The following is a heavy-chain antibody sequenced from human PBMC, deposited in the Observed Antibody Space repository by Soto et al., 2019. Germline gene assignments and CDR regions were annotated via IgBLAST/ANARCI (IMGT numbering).Heavy chain of an antibody. J-gene: IGHJ6*03. V-gene: IGHV3-73*01. CDR3: SRQASDFWSGKPQYYMDV. CDR2: IRSKGNNYAT. CDR1: GFTFSGSA. Sequence: EVQLVESGGGLVQPGGSLKLSCAASGFTFSGSALHWVRQASGKGLECVGRIRSKGNNYATAYGASLKGRLTISRDDSKNTAYLQMNRLNTEDTAVYYCSRQASDFWSGKPQYYMDVWGKGATVTVSS. D-gene: IGHD3-3*01.